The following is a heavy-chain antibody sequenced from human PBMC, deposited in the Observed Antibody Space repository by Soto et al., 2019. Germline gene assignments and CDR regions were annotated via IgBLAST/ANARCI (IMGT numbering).Heavy chain of an antibody. D-gene: IGHD6-19*01. J-gene: IGHJ5*02. Sequence: GGSLRLSCAASVFIFSSYGMHCVRQAPGKGLGWVAGIWYDGSNTFYSDAVKGRFSISRDNSKNTVDLQMHSLRAEDTAVYYCAKSIAVDRGWLAPWGQGIHFAVSS. CDR2: IWYDGSNT. CDR1: VFIFSSYG. V-gene: IGHV3-33*06. CDR3: AKSIAVDRGWLAP.